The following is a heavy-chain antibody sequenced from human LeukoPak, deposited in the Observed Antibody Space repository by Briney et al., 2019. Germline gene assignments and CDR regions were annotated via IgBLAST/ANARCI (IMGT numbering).Heavy chain of an antibody. CDR1: GYTFTGYY. V-gene: IGHV1-2*02. J-gene: IGHJ3*02. CDR2: INPNSGGT. Sequence: VASVKVSCKASGYTFTGYYMHWVRQAPGQGLEWMGWINPNSGGTNYAQKFQGRVTMTRDTSISTAYMELSSLRSEDTAVYYCARSGATILDIVVVVARFGGAFDIWGQGTMVTVSS. CDR3: ARSGATILDIVVVVARFGGAFDI. D-gene: IGHD2-15*01.